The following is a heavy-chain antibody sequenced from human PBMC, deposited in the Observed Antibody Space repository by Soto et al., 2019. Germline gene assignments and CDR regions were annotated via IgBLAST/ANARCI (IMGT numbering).Heavy chain of an antibody. J-gene: IGHJ5*02. Sequence: SETLSLTCTVSGGSISSGGYYWSWIRQHPGKGLEWIGYIYYSGSTYYNPSLKSRVTISVDTSKNQFSLKLSSVTAADTAVYYCARARITMVRGVKRDSNWFDPWGQGTLVTVSS. CDR2: IYYSGST. CDR1: GGSISSGGYY. V-gene: IGHV4-31*03. CDR3: ARARITMVRGVKRDSNWFDP. D-gene: IGHD3-10*01.